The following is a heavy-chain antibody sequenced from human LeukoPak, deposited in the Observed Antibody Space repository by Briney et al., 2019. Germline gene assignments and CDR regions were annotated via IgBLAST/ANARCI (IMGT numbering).Heavy chain of an antibody. D-gene: IGHD3-9*01. Sequence: GGSLRLSCAASGFTFSSYWMSWVRQAPGKGLEWVANIKQVGSEKYYVDSVKGRFTISRDNAKNSLYLQMNSLRAEDTAVYYCARDLPPTFDWLFNYYYYYMDVWGKGTTVTVSS. J-gene: IGHJ6*03. CDR2: IKQVGSEK. CDR3: ARDLPPTFDWLFNYYYYYMDV. CDR1: GFTFSSYW. V-gene: IGHV3-7*01.